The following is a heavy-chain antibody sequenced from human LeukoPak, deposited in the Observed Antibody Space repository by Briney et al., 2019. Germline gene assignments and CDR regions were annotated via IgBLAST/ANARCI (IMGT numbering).Heavy chain of an antibody. CDR2: IDTSGST. CDR1: GGSISSYY. V-gene: IGHV4-4*07. CDR3: ARQGDLDCTGGSCYSGMYSFDY. Sequence: SETLSRTCTVSGGSISSYYWTWIRQPAGKGLEWIGRIDTSGSTNYNPSLKSRVTMPVDTSKNQFSLKLSSVTAADTAVYYCARQGDLDCTGGSCYSGMYSFDYWGQGTLVTVSS. J-gene: IGHJ4*02. D-gene: IGHD2-15*01.